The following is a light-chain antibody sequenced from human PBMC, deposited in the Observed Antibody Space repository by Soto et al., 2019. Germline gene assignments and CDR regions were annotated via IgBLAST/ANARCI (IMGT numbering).Light chain of an antibody. CDR2: GAS. J-gene: IGKJ3*01. CDR3: QQYGSSPS. CDR1: QSVSSSY. Sequence: EIVLTQSPGTLSLSPGERATLSCRASQSVSSSYLAWYQQKPGQAPRLLIYGASSRATGIPDRFSGSGSGTDFTLTISRLEPEDFAVYYCQQYGSSPSFGPGTSGYQT. V-gene: IGKV3-20*01.